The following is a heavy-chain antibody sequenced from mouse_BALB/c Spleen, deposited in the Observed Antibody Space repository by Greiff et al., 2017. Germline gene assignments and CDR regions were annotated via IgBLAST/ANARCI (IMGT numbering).Heavy chain of an antibody. D-gene: IGHD2-10*02. CDR3: ARKYGSPAWFAY. CDR2: IWAGGST. Sequence: QVQLKQSGPGLVAPSQSLSITCTVSGFSLTSYGVHWVRQPPGKGLEWLGVIWAGGSTNYNSALMSRLSISKDNSKSQVFLKMNSLQTDDTAMYYCARKYGSPAWFAYWGQGTLVTVSA. V-gene: IGHV2-9*02. J-gene: IGHJ3*01. CDR1: GFSLTSYG.